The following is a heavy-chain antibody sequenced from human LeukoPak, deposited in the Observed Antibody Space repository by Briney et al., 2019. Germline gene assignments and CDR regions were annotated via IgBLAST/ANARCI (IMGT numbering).Heavy chain of an antibody. J-gene: IGHJ4*02. V-gene: IGHV3-21*04. Sequence: TGGSLRLSCAASGFTFNSYSMNWVRQAPGKGLEWVSSISSSSLSYIYYADSLKGRFTISRDNAKNSLYLQMNSLRAEDTALYYCARGSTHYDVLTGYHYYFDYWGQGTLVTVSS. CDR3: ARGSTHYDVLTGYHYYFDY. D-gene: IGHD3-9*01. CDR2: ISSSSLSYI. CDR1: GFTFNSYS.